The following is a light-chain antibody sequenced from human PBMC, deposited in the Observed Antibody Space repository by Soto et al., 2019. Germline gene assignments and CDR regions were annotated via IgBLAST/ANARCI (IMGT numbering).Light chain of an antibody. J-gene: IGKJ5*01. CDR3: QQYNNWPPIT. V-gene: IGKV3-15*01. CDR1: QSVRSK. Sequence: EVVMTQSPDTLSVSPGETVTLSCRASQSVRSKLAWYQQKPGQAPGLFIYGASTRATGIPARFSGSGSGTEFTLTISSLQSEDFAIYYCQQYNNWPPITFGQGTRLEIK. CDR2: GAS.